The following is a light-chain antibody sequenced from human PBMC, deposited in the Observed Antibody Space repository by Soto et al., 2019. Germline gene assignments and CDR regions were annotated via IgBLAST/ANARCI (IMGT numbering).Light chain of an antibody. V-gene: IGLV1-40*01. J-gene: IGLJ2*01. Sequence: QSVLTQPPSVSGAPGQRGTISCTGSYSNIGAGYEVHWYQQIPGTAPKLLISGHNNRPSGVPDRFFGSKSGTSASLTIIGLKAENEADYYCASWDDSLNGVVFGGGTKLTVL. CDR1: YSNIGAGYE. CDR3: ASWDDSLNGVV. CDR2: GHN.